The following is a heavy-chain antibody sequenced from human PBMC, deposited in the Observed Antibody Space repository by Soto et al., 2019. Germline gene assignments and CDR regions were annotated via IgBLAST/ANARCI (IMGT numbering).Heavy chain of an antibody. J-gene: IGHJ6*03. CDR2: ISHSGST. V-gene: IGHV4-34*01. D-gene: IGHD5-18*01. Sequence: QVQLQQWGAGLLKPSETLSLTCAVYGGSFSGYYWSWIRQPPGKGLEWIGEISHSGSTNYNPSPKSRVTISVDTSKNQFSLKLSSVTAADTAVYYCAREGGYSYAYYYRDVWGKGTTVTVSS. CDR1: GGSFSGYY. CDR3: AREGGYSYAYYYRDV.